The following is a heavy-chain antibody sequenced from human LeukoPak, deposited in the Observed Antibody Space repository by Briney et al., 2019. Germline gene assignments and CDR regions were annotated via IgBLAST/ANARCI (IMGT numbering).Heavy chain of an antibody. CDR3: ARGGDGYNYYFDY. CDR1: GFTFGDYA. Sequence: GGSLRLSCTASGFTFGDYAMSWVRQAPGKGLEWVSSISSSSSYIYYADSVKGRFTISRDNAKNSLYLQMNSLRAEDTAVYYCARGGDGYNYYFDYWGQGTLVTVSS. D-gene: IGHD5-24*01. J-gene: IGHJ4*02. CDR2: ISSSSSYI. V-gene: IGHV3-21*01.